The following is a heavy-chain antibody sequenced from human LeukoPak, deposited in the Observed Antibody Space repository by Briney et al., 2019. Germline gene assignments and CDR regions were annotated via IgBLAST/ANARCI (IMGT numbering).Heavy chain of an antibody. V-gene: IGHV4-59*01. CDR2: IYSSGGT. D-gene: IGHD3-10*01. CDR3: AVTPHSYGSGSYTDY. CDR1: GASIRNYY. J-gene: IGHJ4*02. Sequence: MPSETLSLTCTVAGASIRNYYWSWLRQPPGKGLEGIGYIYSSGGTNYDPSLKRRVTISVDTSKNQFSLNLSSATAADTAVYYCAVTPHSYGSGSYTDYWGQGTLVTVSS.